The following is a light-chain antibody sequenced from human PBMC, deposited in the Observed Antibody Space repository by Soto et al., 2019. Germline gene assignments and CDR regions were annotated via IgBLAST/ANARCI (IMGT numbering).Light chain of an antibody. J-gene: IGLJ1*01. CDR1: SSNIGAGYD. V-gene: IGLV1-40*01. CDR3: QSYDSSLSGYNYV. CDR2: GNS. Sequence: SVLPQPPSVTGAPGQRVTISCTRSSSNIGAGYDVHWYQQLPGTAPKLLIYGNSNRPSGVPDRFSGSKSGTSASLAITGLQAEDEADYYCQSYDSSLSGYNYVFGTGTKVTVL.